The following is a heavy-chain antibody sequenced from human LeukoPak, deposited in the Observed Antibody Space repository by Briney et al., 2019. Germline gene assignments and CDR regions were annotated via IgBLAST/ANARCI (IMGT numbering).Heavy chain of an antibody. CDR2: ISSSSSYI. CDR1: GFTFSSYS. J-gene: IGHJ4*02. D-gene: IGHD6-19*01. Sequence: PGGSLRLSCAASGFTFSSYSMNWVRQAPGKGLEWVSSISSSSSYIYYADSVKGRFTISRDNSKNTLYLQMNSLRAEDTAVYYCARDGGAVASFDYWGQGTLVTVSS. CDR3: ARDGGAVASFDY. V-gene: IGHV3-21*01.